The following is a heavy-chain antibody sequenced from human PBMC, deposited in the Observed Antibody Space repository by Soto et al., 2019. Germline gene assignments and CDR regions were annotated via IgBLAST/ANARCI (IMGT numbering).Heavy chain of an antibody. D-gene: IGHD2-2*01. V-gene: IGHV1-69*06. CDR1: GGTLSNNA. CDR3: ARRFDDRGIVVVPAANPCYYGMDV. J-gene: IGHJ6*02. Sequence: VQLVQSGTEVKKPGSSVNVSCKASGGTLSNNAISWVRQAPGHGLEWMGGISPLSATTHYAQKFQGRVTITADRSTSRAYMELTSLTSEDTAVYDCARRFDDRGIVVVPAANPCYYGMDVWGQGTTVTVPS. CDR2: ISPLSATT.